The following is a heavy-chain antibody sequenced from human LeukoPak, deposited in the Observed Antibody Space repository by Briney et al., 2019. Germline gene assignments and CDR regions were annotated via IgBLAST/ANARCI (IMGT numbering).Heavy chain of an antibody. D-gene: IGHD3-10*01. V-gene: IGHV4-31*11. CDR1: GGSISRGGYY. J-gene: IGHJ4*02. Sequence: SQTLSLTCAVSGGSISRGGYYWSWIRQPPGKGLEWIGYFYYSGSAYYNPSLKSRLTISADTSKNRFSLKLSSVTAADTAVYYCARDRTMVGGHDYWGQGTLVTVSS. CDR2: FYYSGSA. CDR3: ARDRTMVGGHDY.